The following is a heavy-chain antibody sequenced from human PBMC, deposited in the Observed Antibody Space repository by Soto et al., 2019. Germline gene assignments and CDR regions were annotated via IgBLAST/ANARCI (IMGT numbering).Heavy chain of an antibody. J-gene: IGHJ4*02. CDR2: MNPNSGNT. CDR3: ARGTYGLRYFDY. Sequence: QVQLVQSGAEVKKPGASVKVSCKASGYTFTSYDINWVRQAAGQGLEWMGWMNPNSGNTGYAQKSQGRLILTRSTSISTAYMELSSLRSEDTAVYYCARGTYGLRYFDYWGPGTLVTVSS. V-gene: IGHV1-8*01. D-gene: IGHD3-10*01. CDR1: GYTFTSYD.